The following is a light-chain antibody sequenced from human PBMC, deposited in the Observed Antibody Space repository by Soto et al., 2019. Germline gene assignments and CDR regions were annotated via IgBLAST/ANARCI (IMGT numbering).Light chain of an antibody. Sequence: EVVLTQSPGTLSLSPGERAILSCRASQSVSSTYVAWYQQKPGQAPRLLIYGASSRATGIPDRFSGSGSGTDFTLTISRLEPEDFAAYYCQQYGSSLVAFGQGTKVDIK. CDR2: GAS. V-gene: IGKV3-20*01. CDR1: QSVSSTY. J-gene: IGKJ1*01. CDR3: QQYGSSLVA.